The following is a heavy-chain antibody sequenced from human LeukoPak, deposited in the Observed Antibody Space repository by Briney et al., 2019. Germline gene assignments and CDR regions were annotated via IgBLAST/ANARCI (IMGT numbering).Heavy chain of an antibody. Sequence: ASVKVSCKTSGYTFTRYSMHWVRQSPGQGLEWMGLINPNSGDTNYAQKFQGRVSMTRDTSITTAFFELRRLTSDDTAVYYCARDNYFSGSNQFDGDYWGRGTLVTVSS. CDR1: GYTFTRYS. V-gene: IGHV1-2*02. CDR2: INPNSGDT. J-gene: IGHJ4*02. CDR3: ARDNYFSGSNQFDGDY. D-gene: IGHD3-10*01.